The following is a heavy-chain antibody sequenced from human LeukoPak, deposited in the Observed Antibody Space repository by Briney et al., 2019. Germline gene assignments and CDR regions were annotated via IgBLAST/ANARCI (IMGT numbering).Heavy chain of an antibody. Sequence: GGSLRLSCAASGFTFSNYAMHWVRQAPGKGLVWVSCINSDGNTTRYADSVKGRFTISRDNAKTTVYLQVNSLRAEDTAVYYCARDRRGRDSSGYPDYWGQGTLVTVSS. CDR1: GFTFSNYA. CDR2: INSDGNTT. V-gene: IGHV3-74*01. J-gene: IGHJ4*02. CDR3: ARDRRGRDSSGYPDY. D-gene: IGHD3-22*01.